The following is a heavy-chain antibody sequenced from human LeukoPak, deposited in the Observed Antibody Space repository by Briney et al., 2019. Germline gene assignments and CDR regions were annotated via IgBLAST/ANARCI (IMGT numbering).Heavy chain of an antibody. CDR1: GYTFTSYG. Sequence: GASVKVSCKASGYTFTSYGISWVRQAPGQGLEWMGWISAYNGNTNYAQKLQGRVTMTTDTSTSTAYMELRSLRSDDTAVYYCARVTWGYYYDSSGYSYWGQGTLVTVSS. D-gene: IGHD3-22*01. CDR3: ARVTWGYYYDSSGYSY. V-gene: IGHV1-18*01. CDR2: ISAYNGNT. J-gene: IGHJ4*02.